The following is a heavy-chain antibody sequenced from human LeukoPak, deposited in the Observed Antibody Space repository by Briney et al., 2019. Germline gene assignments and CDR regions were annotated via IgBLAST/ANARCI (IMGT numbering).Heavy chain of an antibody. Sequence: GGSLRLSCAVSGFTFSSYGMHWVRQAPGKGLEWVAVIWYDGSNKYYADSVKGRFTISRDNSKNTLYLQMNSLRAEDTAVYYCARGAPYYYGSDNFYNWFDPWGQGTLVTVSS. J-gene: IGHJ5*02. CDR2: IWYDGSNK. CDR1: GFTFSSYG. CDR3: ARGAPYYYGSDNFYNWFDP. V-gene: IGHV3-33*01. D-gene: IGHD3-10*01.